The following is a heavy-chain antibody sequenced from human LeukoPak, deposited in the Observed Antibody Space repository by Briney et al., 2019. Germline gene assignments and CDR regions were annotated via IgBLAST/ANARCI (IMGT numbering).Heavy chain of an antibody. D-gene: IGHD1-26*01. CDR3: ARGTRYHSGYYSYYYMDV. CDR1: GYTFTSYG. V-gene: IGHV1-8*03. Sequence: ASVKVSCKASGYTFTSYGISWVRQAPGQGLEWMGWISAYNGNTGYAQKFQGRVTITGNTSISTAYVELSSLRSEDTALYYCARGTRYHSGYYSYYYMDVWGKGTTVTVSS. CDR2: ISAYNGNT. J-gene: IGHJ6*03.